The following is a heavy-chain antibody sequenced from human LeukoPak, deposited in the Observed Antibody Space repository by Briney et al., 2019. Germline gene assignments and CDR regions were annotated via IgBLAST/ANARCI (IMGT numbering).Heavy chain of an antibody. CDR1: GYSFTSYW. J-gene: IGHJ4*02. D-gene: IGHD3-22*01. V-gene: IGHV5-51*01. CDR3: ARARSVYDSSGYWADY. CDR2: IYPGDSDT. Sequence: GESLKISCKGSGYSFTSYWIGWVRQMPGKGLEWMGIIYPGDSDTRYSPSFQGQVTISADKSISTAYLHWSSLKASDTAMYYCARARSVYDSSGYWADYWGQGALVTVSS.